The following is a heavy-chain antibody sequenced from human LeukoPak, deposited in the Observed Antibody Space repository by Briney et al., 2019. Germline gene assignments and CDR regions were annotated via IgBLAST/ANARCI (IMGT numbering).Heavy chain of an antibody. CDR3: ARGGGYYPIDY. V-gene: IGHV3-53*01. Sequence: GGSLRLSCAASGFTVNSNYMNWVRQAPGKGLEWVSVLYSDGRTYYADPVKGRFTISRGTSKNTLYLQVNSLRAEDTAVYYCARGGGYYPIDYWGQGTLVTVSS. D-gene: IGHD2-15*01. CDR2: LYSDGRT. J-gene: IGHJ4*02. CDR1: GFTVNSNY.